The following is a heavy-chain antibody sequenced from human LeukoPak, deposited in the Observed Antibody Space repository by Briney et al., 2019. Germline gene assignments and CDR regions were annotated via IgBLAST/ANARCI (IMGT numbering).Heavy chain of an antibody. CDR3: ARWLQLTFDY. Sequence: SETLSLTCTVSGGSISSSSYYWGWLRQPPGKGLEWIGSIYYSGSTYYNPSLKSRVTISVDTSKNQFSLKLSSVTAADTAVYYCARWLQLTFDYWGQGTLVTVSS. J-gene: IGHJ4*02. CDR2: IYYSGST. V-gene: IGHV4-39*01. D-gene: IGHD5-12*01. CDR1: GGSISSSSYY.